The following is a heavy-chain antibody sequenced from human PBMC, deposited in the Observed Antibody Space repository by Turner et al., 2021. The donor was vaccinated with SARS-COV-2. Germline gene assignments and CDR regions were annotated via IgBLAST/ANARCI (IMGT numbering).Heavy chain of an antibody. CDR2: ISGSGGST. V-gene: IGHV3-23*01. Sequence: EVQLLESGGGLVQSGGSLSIPCAAAGFIFSSYAMGWVRPAPGKGLEWVSAISGSGGSTYYADSVKGRFTISRDNSKNTLYLQMNSLRAEDTAVYYCAKADRVMIVVVITLFDYWGQGTLVTVSS. CDR1: GFIFSSYA. D-gene: IGHD3-22*01. CDR3: AKADRVMIVVVITLFDY. J-gene: IGHJ4*02.